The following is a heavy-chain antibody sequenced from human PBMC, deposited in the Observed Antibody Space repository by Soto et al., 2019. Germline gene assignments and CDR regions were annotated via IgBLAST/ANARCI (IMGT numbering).Heavy chain of an antibody. CDR1: GYTFTNYG. D-gene: IGHD4-17*01. J-gene: IGHJ4*02. Sequence: QVQLVQSGAEVKKPGASVKVSCKASGYTFTNYGISWVRQAPGQGLEWMGWISVYNGNTNYAQKFQGRVTVTTDTSTSTAYMELRSLRSDDTAVYYCARGDYGGNSDFLSNWGQGTLVTVSS. CDR2: ISVYNGNT. CDR3: ARGDYGGNSDFLSN. V-gene: IGHV1-18*04.